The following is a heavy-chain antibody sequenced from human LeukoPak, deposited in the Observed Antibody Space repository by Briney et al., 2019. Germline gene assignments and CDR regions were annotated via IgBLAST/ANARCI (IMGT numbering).Heavy chain of an antibody. CDR2: IYYSGST. J-gene: IGHJ6*03. D-gene: IGHD3-3*01. Sequence: SETLSLTCTVSGGSISSYYWSWIRQPPGKGLEWIGYIYYSGSTNYNPSLKSRVTISVDTSKNQFSLKLSSVTAADTAVYYCASGRTDDFWSGTYYYYYYMDVWGKGTTVTVSS. CDR3: ASGRTDDFWSGTYYYYYYMDV. CDR1: GGSISSYY. V-gene: IGHV4-59*01.